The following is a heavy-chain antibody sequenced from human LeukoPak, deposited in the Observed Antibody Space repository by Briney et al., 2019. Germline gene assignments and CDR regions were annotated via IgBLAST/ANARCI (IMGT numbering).Heavy chain of an antibody. CDR2: IYWGDDK. Sequence: SGPTLVNPTQTLTLTCTFSGFSLSTSGVGVGWIRQPPGKALEWLALIYWGDDKRYSPSLKSRLTITKDTSKNQVVLTMTNMDPVDTATYYCAHRRRGDYESFGSFDYWGQGTLVTVSS. D-gene: IGHD4-17*01. CDR3: AHRRRGDYESFGSFDY. J-gene: IGHJ4*02. CDR1: GFSLSTSGVG. V-gene: IGHV2-5*02.